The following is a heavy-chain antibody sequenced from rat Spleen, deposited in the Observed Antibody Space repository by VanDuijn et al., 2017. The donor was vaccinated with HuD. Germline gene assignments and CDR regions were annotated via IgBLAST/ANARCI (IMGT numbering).Heavy chain of an antibody. V-gene: IGHV4-2*01. CDR2: INKDSSIK. CDR1: GFNFNDYW. Sequence: AASGFNFNDYWMGWVRQAPGKGLEWIGEINKDSSIKKYTPSLKDKFTISRDNAQNTLYLQMSKLGSEDTAIYYCSGQHTTGIPGIYFDYWGQGVMVTVSS. D-gene: IGHD1-9*01. J-gene: IGHJ2*01. CDR3: SGQHTTGIPGIYFDY.